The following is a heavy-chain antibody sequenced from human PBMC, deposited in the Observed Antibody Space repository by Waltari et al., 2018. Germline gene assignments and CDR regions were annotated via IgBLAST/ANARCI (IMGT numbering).Heavy chain of an antibody. CDR1: GFNFDDYA. V-gene: IGHV3-9*01. Sequence: EVQLVESGGGLVQPGRSLRLSCAVSGFNFDDYAMRWVRQAPGKGLGWGSGISWKSDNIGYADAVKGRFTISRDNAKNSLYLQMNSLRPEDTALYYCAKGHSGSYGLKDWGQGTLVTVSS. CDR2: ISWKSDNI. J-gene: IGHJ4*02. D-gene: IGHD1-26*01. CDR3: AKGHSGSYGLKD.